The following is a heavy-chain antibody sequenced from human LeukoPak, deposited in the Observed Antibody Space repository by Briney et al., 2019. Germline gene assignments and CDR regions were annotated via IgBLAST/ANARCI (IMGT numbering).Heavy chain of an antibody. D-gene: IGHD3-9*01. V-gene: IGHV4-34*01. Sequence: SETLSLTCAVYGGSFSGYYWSWIRQPPGKGLEWIGEINHSGSTNYNPSLKSRVTISVDTSKNQFSLKLSSVTAADTAVYYCSRGSYDILTGYSTLGEFWGQGTLVTVSS. CDR1: GGSFSGYY. J-gene: IGHJ4*02. CDR3: SRGSYDILTGYSTLGEF. CDR2: INHSGST.